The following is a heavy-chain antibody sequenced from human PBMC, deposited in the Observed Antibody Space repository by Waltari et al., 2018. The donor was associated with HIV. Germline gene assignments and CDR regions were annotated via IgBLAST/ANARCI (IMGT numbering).Heavy chain of an antibody. D-gene: IGHD3-22*01. Sequence: QVQLVESGGGVVQPGGSLRLSCAASGFTFSSYGMHWVRQAPGKGLEWVAFIRDDGSNKYYADSVKGRFTISRDNSKNTLYLQMNSLRAEDTAVYYCAKDRSSGYYDSFDYWGQGTLVTVSS. CDR1: GFTFSSYG. CDR3: AKDRSSGYYDSFDY. J-gene: IGHJ4*02. CDR2: IRDDGSNK. V-gene: IGHV3-30*02.